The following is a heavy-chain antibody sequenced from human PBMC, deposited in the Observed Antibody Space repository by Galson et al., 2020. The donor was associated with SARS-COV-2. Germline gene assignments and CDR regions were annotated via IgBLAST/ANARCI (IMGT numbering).Heavy chain of an antibody. CDR2: ISDDGYDE. CDR1: GFTFSSHS. J-gene: IGHJ4*02. CDR3: ARGLHWLGGGSYWCDS. V-gene: IGHV3-30*04. D-gene: IGHD3-10*01. Sequence: GGSLRLSCAASGFTFSSHSMHWVRRPPGKGLEWVAVISDDGYDEKYADSVKGRFTISRDNSNNTLYLQMSSLRNEDAAVYYCARGLHWLGGGSYWCDSWGRGTLVTVSS.